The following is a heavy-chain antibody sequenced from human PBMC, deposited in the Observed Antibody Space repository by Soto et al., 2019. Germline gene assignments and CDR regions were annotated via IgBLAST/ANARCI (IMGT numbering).Heavy chain of an antibody. V-gene: IGHV3-13*01. CDR2: IGPTGDT. J-gene: IGHJ6*02. CDR1: GFTFSNFD. Sequence: GGSLRLSCEASGFTFSNFDMHWVRQDSGKGLEWVSAIGPTGDTYYYSDSVKGRFTISRDNAKESLYLQMHSLTAEDTAVYFCARFCGGSCPRDYYYGMDAWGQGTTVTVSS. CDR3: ARFCGGSCPRDYYYGMDA. D-gene: IGHD2-15*01.